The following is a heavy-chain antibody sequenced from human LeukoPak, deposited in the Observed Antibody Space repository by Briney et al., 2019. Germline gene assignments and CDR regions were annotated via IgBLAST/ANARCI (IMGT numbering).Heavy chain of an antibody. CDR2: MSGTSSYI. V-gene: IGHV3-21*01. CDR1: GFTFSTYN. CDR3: AREGYNWSFAY. J-gene: IGHJ4*02. Sequence: GGSLRLSCAASGFTFSTYNMNWVRQAPGKGLEWVSSMSGTSSYIYYADSVKGRFTISRDNAKNSLYLQMNSLRAEDTAVYYCAREGYNWSFAYWGQGTLVTVSS. D-gene: IGHD1-1*01.